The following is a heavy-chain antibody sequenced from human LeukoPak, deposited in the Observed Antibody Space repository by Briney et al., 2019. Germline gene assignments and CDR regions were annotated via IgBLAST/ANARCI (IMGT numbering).Heavy chain of an antibody. V-gene: IGHV3-49*04. CDR3: TRVPPIYCATTSCSQKGAYFDY. J-gene: IGHJ4*02. CDR1: GFTFGDYA. CDR2: IRSKAYSGTR. Sequence: GGSLRLSCTASGFTFGDYAMSWVREAPGKGLEWVGFIRSKAYSGTREYAASVKGRFTISRDDSKSIAYLQMNSLKTEDSALFYCTRVPPIYCATTSCSQKGAYFDYWGQGTLVTVSS. D-gene: IGHD2-2*01.